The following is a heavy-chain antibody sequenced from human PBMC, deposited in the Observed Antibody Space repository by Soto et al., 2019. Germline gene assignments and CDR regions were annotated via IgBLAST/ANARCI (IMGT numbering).Heavy chain of an antibody. CDR2: IYYSGST. CDR3: ARDPAPDIVATSGY. V-gene: IGHV4-30-4*01. CDR1: GGSISSGDYY. D-gene: IGHD5-12*01. J-gene: IGHJ4*02. Sequence: SETLSLTCTVSGGSISSGDYYWSWIRQPPGKGLEWIGYIYYSGSTYYNPSLKSRVTISVDTSKNQFSLKLSSVTAADTAVYYCARDPAPDIVATSGYWGQGTLVTVSS.